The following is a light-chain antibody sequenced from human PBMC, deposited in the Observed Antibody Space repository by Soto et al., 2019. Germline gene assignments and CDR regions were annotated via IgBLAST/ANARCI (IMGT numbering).Light chain of an antibody. CDR2: DAS. CDR1: QSVGSY. V-gene: IGKV3-11*01. J-gene: IGKJ4*01. Sequence: EIVLTQSPATLALSPGERATLSCRASQSVGSYLAWYQQKPGQAPRLLIYDASNRASGIPARVSGSGSGTDFSLTISSLEPEDFAVYYWQQRSNWPLTFGGGSKVEIK. CDR3: QQRSNWPLT.